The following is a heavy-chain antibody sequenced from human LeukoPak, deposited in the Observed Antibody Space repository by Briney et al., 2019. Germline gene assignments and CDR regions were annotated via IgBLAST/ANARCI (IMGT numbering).Heavy chain of an antibody. J-gene: IGHJ5*02. CDR1: GITVRSNY. CDR3: ARADGYSSWFVH. CDR2: MYSGDST. D-gene: IGHD5-18*01. V-gene: IGHV3-53*01. Sequence: GGSLRLSCAASGITVRSNYMTWVRQAPGKGLEWVSVMYSGDSTYYDDSVKGRFTISRDNSKNTLDLQMNSLRDEDTGVYYCARADGYSSWFVHWGQGTLVTVSS.